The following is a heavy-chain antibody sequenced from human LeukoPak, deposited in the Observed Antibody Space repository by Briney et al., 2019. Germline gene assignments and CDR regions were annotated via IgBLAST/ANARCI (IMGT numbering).Heavy chain of an antibody. CDR3: AREQTYYDFWSGYYTVGWFDP. Sequence: PGGSLRLSCAASGFTFSSYWMHWVRQAPGKGLVWASRINSDGSSTSYADPVKGRFTISRDNAKNTLYLQMNSLRAEDTAVYYCAREQTYYDFWSGYYTVGWFDPWGQGTLVTVSS. V-gene: IGHV3-74*01. J-gene: IGHJ5*02. CDR1: GFTFSSYW. D-gene: IGHD3-3*01. CDR2: INSDGSST.